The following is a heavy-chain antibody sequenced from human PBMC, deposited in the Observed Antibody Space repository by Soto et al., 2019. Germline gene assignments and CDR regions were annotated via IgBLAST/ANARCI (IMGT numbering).Heavy chain of an antibody. V-gene: IGHV1-18*01. Sequence: QVPLVQAGAEVKKPGASVKVSCKASGYTFISYGIRWVRQAPGQGLEWMGWISGYNGNTKYAQKLQGRVTMTTDTSTRTAYMELRTLRSDATAGYYCARYLGSQIGDYWGQET. CDR3: ARYLGSQIGDY. J-gene: IGHJ4*02. D-gene: IGHD1-26*01. CDR1: GYTFISYG. CDR2: ISGYNGNT.